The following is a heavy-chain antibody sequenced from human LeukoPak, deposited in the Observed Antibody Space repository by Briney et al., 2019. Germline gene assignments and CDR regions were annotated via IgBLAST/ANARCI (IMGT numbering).Heavy chain of an antibody. CDR3: ARNYGGYAFHI. CDR2: ISNRGNT. CDR1: GGSISTYY. J-gene: IGHJ3*02. V-gene: IGHV4-59*08. Sequence: PSETLSLTCAVSGGSISTYYWSWIRQPPGKGLELIGYISNRGNTNYNPSLKSRVTISVDTSKNRFSLKLTSVTAADTAIYYCARNYGGYAFHIWCQGTMVAVSS. D-gene: IGHD4-23*01.